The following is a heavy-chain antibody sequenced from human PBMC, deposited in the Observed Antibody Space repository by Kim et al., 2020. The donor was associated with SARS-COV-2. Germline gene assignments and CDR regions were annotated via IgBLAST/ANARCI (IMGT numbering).Heavy chain of an antibody. CDR2: ISGSGADT. V-gene: IGHV3-23*01. Sequence: GGSLRLSCAASGFTFSSYAMSWVRQAPGKGLEWVSAISGSGADTYYADSVKGRFTISRENSKKTLYLQMNSLRAEDTAVYYCAKDHPVLKSFGEQNWFYPWGQGTLVTVSS. CDR1: GFTFSSYA. J-gene: IGHJ5*02. CDR3: AKDHPVLKSFGEQNWFYP. D-gene: IGHD3-10*01.